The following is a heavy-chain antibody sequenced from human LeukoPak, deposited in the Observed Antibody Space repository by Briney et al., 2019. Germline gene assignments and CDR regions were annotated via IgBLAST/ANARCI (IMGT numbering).Heavy chain of an antibody. D-gene: IGHD3-10*01. CDR2: INPSGST. CDR1: GWSFSGYY. V-gene: IGHV4-34*01. J-gene: IGHJ4*02. CDR3: ARGRVVRGVMAY. Sequence: SETLSLTCAVYGWSFSGYYWSWIRQPPGKGLEWIGEINPSGSTNYNPSLKSRVTISVDTSKNQFSLKLSSVTAADSAGYYCARGRVVRGVMAYWGQGTLVTVSS.